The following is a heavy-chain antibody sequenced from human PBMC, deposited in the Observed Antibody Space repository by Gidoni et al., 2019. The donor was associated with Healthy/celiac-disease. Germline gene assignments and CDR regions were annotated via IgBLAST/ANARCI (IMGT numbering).Heavy chain of an antibody. J-gene: IGHJ6*02. CDR3: AREPGYCGGDCYSVPLYYYYGMDV. D-gene: IGHD2-21*02. CDR1: GYTFTSYY. CDR2: INPSGGST. Sequence: QVQLVQSGAEVKKPGASVKVSCKASGYTFTSYYMHWVRQPPGQGLEWMGIINPSGGSTSYAKKFQGRVTMTRDTSTSTVYMELSSLRSEDTAVYYCAREPGYCGGDCYSVPLYYYYGMDVWGQGTTVTVSS. V-gene: IGHV1-46*01.